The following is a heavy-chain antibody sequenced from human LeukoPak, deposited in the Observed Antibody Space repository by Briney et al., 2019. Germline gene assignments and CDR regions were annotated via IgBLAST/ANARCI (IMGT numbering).Heavy chain of an antibody. CDR2: IYYSGST. J-gene: IGHJ4*02. CDR1: GGSLSTYY. Sequence: PSETLSLTCTVSGGSLSTYYWGWIRQPPGKGLERIGYIYYSGSTNYNPSLKSRVTISVDTSKNQFSLKLSSVTAADTAVYYCARGVGSSSFFDFWGQGTLVTVSS. CDR3: ARGVGSSSFFDF. D-gene: IGHD6-13*01. V-gene: IGHV4-59*01.